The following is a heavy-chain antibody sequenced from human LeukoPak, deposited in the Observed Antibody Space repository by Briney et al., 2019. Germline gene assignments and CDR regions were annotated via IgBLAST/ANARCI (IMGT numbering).Heavy chain of an antibody. Sequence: SGGSLRLSCAASGFTFSDYYMSWIRQAPGKGLEWVAVISYDGSNKYYADSVKGRFTISRDNSKNTLYLQVNSLRAEDTAVYYCASTRGYGYYFNYWGQGTLVTVSS. CDR1: GFTFSDYY. D-gene: IGHD2-15*01. CDR3: ASTRGYGYYFNY. CDR2: ISYDGSNK. J-gene: IGHJ4*02. V-gene: IGHV3-30*03.